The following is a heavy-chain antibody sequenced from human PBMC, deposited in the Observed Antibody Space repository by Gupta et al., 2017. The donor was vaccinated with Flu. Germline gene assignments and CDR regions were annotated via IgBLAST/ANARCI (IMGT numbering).Heavy chain of an antibody. J-gene: IGHJ3*01. CDR1: GFPFGFYV. D-gene: IGHD1-26*01. CDR3: ARPNSAYSTMQDGFDV. CDR2: TSYDGNNK. Sequence: QAQLVESGGGVVQPGTSLRLSCVASGFPFGFYVMHWVRQTPGKGLEWVAATSYDGNNKYYADSVKGRFTISRDNSKNTLYLQLNSLRPDDSAIFYCARPNSAYSTMQDGFDVWGQGTMVTVSS. V-gene: IGHV3-30*03.